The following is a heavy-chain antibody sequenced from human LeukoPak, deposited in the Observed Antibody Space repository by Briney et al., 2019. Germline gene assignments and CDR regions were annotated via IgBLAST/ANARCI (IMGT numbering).Heavy chain of an antibody. V-gene: IGHV1-18*01. D-gene: IGHD1-26*01. Sequence: ASVKVSCKASGYTFTSYGISWVRQATGQGLEWMGWISAYNGNTNYAQKFQGRVTMTRDTSISTAYMELSRLRSDDTAVYYCARARVEWELLLDYWGQGTLVTVSS. CDR2: ISAYNGNT. CDR3: ARARVEWELLLDY. CDR1: GYTFTSYG. J-gene: IGHJ4*02.